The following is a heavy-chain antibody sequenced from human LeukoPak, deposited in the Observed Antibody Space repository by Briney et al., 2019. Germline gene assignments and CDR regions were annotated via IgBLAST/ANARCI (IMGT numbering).Heavy chain of an antibody. CDR2: ISSSGSTI. CDR3: ARTSRRLIDY. Sequence: GGSLRLSCAASGFTVSSNYMSWVRQAPGKGLEWVSYISSSGSTIYYADSVKGRFTISRDNAKNSLYLQMNSLRAEDTAVYYCARTSRRLIDYWGQGTLVTVSS. V-gene: IGHV3-11*04. J-gene: IGHJ4*02. CDR1: GFTVSSNY.